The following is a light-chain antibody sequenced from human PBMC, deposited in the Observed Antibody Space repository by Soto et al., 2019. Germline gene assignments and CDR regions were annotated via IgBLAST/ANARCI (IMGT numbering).Light chain of an antibody. CDR2: GAY. CDR3: KQYNNWPVT. CDR1: QSVRSN. J-gene: IGKJ4*01. Sequence: EIVMTQSPATLSVSPGERATLSCRASQSVRSNLAWYQQKPGQAPRLLISGAYTKATGIQARFGGSGSGTEFTLIIRSLQSEDFAVYYCKQYNNWPVTFGGGTKVDIK. V-gene: IGKV3-15*01.